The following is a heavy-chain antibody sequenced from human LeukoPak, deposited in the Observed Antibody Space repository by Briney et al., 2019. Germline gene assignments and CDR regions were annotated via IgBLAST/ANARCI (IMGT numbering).Heavy chain of an antibody. CDR2: IYYSGST. CDR3: ARQYSYGYYFDY. V-gene: IGHV4-59*01. CDR1: GGSISSYY. J-gene: IGHJ4*02. D-gene: IGHD5-18*01. Sequence: SETLSLTCTVSGGSISSYYWSWIREPPGKGLEWIGYIYYSGSTNYNPSLKSRVTISVDTSKNQFSLKLSSVTAADTAVYYCARQYSYGYYFDYWGQGTLVTVSS.